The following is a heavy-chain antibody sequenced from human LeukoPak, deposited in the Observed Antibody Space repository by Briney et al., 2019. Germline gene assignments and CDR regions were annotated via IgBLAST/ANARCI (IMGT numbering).Heavy chain of an antibody. V-gene: IGHV3-74*03. Sequence: GESLRLSCESSGITFSSYWMHWVRQAPGKGLMWVSRISTDGRETMYADSVKGRFTISRDNAKNTLYLQMNSLRVEDTAVYYCAKIDLYSGSGWWGQRTLVTVSS. J-gene: IGHJ4*02. CDR3: AKIDLYSGSGW. D-gene: IGHD1-26*01. CDR2: ISTDGRET. CDR1: GITFSSYW.